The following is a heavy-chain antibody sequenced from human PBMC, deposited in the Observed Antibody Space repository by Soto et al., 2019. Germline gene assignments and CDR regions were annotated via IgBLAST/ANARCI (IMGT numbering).Heavy chain of an antibody. CDR2: INSDGSST. CDR1: GFTFSSYW. D-gene: IGHD1-26*01. V-gene: IGHV3-74*01. J-gene: IGHJ4*02. Sequence: EVQLVESGGGLVQPGGSLRVSYAASGFTFSSYWMHWVRQAPGKGLVWVSRINSDGSSTNYADFVKGRFAISRDNAKNTLYLQMNSLRVEDTAVYYCSRVGGSTWHWGQGTLVTVSS. CDR3: SRVGGSTWH.